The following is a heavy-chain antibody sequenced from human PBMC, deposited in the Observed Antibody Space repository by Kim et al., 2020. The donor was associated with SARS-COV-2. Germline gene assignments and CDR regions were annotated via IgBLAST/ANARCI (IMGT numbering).Heavy chain of an antibody. CDR3: ARGMFRSGFDV. CDR1: GFSSSSYW. D-gene: IGHD3-10*02. CDR2: ISSDGRIT. J-gene: IGHJ6*02. Sequence: GGSLRLSCAAAGFSSSSYWINWVRQPPGKGLEWVSRISSDGRITHYADSVKGRFTMSRDSAENTEFLQMNSLGAEDTAVYYCARGMFRSGFDVWGQGTTVSVSS. V-gene: IGHV3-74*01.